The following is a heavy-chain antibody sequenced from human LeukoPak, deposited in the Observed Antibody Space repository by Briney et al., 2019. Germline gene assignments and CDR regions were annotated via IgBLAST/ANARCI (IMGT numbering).Heavy chain of an antibody. CDR3: ARADHNYYYGMDV. J-gene: IGHJ6*02. Sequence: SETLSLTCAVYGGSFSGYYWSWIRQPPGKGLEWIGEINHSGSTNYNPSLKSRVTISVDTSKNQFSLKLSSVTAADTAVYYCARADHNYYYGMDVWGQGTTVTVSS. V-gene: IGHV4-34*01. CDR1: GGSFSGYY. CDR2: INHSGST.